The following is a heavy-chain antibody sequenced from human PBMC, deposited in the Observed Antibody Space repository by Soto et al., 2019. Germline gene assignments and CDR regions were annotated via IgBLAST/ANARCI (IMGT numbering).Heavy chain of an antibody. D-gene: IGHD1-20*01. CDR3: AREYNWNPYFDD. CDR2: ISYDGSNK. Sequence: GGSLRLSCAASGFTFSSYAMHWVRQAPAKGLEWVAIISYDGSNKYYADSVKGRFTISRDNSKNTLYLQMNSLRAEHTAVYYCAREYNWNPYFDDWGQGTLVTVSS. CDR1: GFTFSSYA. J-gene: IGHJ4*02. V-gene: IGHV3-30-3*01.